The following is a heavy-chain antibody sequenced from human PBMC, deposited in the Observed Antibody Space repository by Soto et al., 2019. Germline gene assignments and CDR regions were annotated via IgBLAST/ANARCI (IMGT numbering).Heavy chain of an antibody. D-gene: IGHD2-15*01. Sequence: GGSLRLSCAASGFTFSSYGMSWVRQAPGKGLEWVSSISGSTGSTYYADSVKGRFTISRDNSKNTLYLQMNSLRAEDTAVYYCAKSFCGRGSCYHDYWFDYWGQGTLVTVSS. V-gene: IGHV3-23*01. CDR2: ISGSTGST. J-gene: IGHJ4*02. CDR3: AKSFCGRGSCYHDYWFDY. CDR1: GFTFSSYG.